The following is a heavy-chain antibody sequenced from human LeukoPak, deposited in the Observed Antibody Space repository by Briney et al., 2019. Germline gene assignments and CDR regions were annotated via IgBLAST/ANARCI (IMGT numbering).Heavy chain of an antibody. CDR2: IKEDGSRK. D-gene: IGHD2-21*02. V-gene: IGHV3-7*01. Sequence: GGSLRLSCAASGFTFNNYWMSWVRQAPGKGLEWLANIKEDGSRKYHVDSVKGRFTISRDNAKKSLFLQMNSLRAEDTAVYYCARDGVTSSVDYWGQGTSVTVSS. CDR3: ARDGVTSSVDY. J-gene: IGHJ4*02. CDR1: GFTFNNYW.